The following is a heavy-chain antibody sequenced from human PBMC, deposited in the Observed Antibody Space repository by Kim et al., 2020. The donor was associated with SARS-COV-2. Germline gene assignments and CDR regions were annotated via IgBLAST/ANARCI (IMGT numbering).Heavy chain of an antibody. CDR3: AREPGGNWYFDL. CDR2: T. V-gene: IGHV3-66*01. J-gene: IGHJ2*01. D-gene: IGHD3-16*01. Sequence: TDYAEAVKGRFTISRDISNHTVWLQMNSLRDDDTAVYYWAREPGGNWYFDLWGRGTLVSVSS.